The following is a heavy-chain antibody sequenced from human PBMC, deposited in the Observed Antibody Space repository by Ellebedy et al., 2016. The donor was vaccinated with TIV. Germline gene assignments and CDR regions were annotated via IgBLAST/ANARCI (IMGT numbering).Heavy chain of an antibody. Sequence: GESLNISCKGSGYRFTSYYINWVRQMPGQGLEWMGRIDPSDSYANYSPSFQGHVTISADKSINTPYLQWSSLKASDTAMYYCARLPRGVDAFDIWGQGTMVTVSS. CDR1: GYRFTSYY. D-gene: IGHD3-16*01. J-gene: IGHJ3*02. V-gene: IGHV5-10-1*01. CDR2: IDPSDSYA. CDR3: ARLPRGVDAFDI.